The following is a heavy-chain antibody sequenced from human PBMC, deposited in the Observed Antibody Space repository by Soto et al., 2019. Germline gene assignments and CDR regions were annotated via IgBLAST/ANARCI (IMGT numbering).Heavy chain of an antibody. CDR1: GFTFENHA. CDR2: ISGSGGST. Sequence: EVQLVESGGGLVQPGRSLRLSCAASGFTFENHAMNWVRQAPGKGLEWVSGISGSGGSTYYTDSVKGRFTISRDNSKNTLFLQMDRLSAEDTAVYYCAKEKNFWSGTTAFDSWGQGTPVTVSS. J-gene: IGHJ5*01. D-gene: IGHD3-3*01. CDR3: AKEKNFWSGTTAFDS. V-gene: IGHV3-23*04.